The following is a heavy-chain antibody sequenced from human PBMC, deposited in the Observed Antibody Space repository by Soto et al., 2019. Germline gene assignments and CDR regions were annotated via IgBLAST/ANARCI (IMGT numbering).Heavy chain of an antibody. D-gene: IGHD3-16*02. J-gene: IGHJ3*02. V-gene: IGHV1-58*02. Sequence: QMQLVQSGPEVKKPGTSVKVSCKASGFTFTSSAMQWVRQARGQRLERIGWIVVGSGNTNYAQKFQERVTITRDMSTSTAYMELSSLRSEDTAVYYCAAAIVSLSTDLGAFDIWGQGTMVTVSS. CDR2: IVVGSGNT. CDR1: GFTFTSSA. CDR3: AAAIVSLSTDLGAFDI.